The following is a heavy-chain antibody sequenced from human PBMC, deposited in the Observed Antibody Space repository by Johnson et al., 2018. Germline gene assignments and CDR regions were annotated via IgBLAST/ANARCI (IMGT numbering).Heavy chain of an antibody. V-gene: IGHV3-21*01. J-gene: IGHJ3*02. Sequence: VQLQESGGGLVQPGGSLRLSCVASGFTFSSYNMNWVRQAPGKGLEWVSSISSRSSYIDYADSGKGRFTISRDNAKTSLYLQMNSLRADETAVDSCARAADPPRSAGMAPFDIWGQGTMVTVSS. D-gene: IGHD5-18*01. CDR3: ARAADPPRSAGMAPFDI. CDR2: ISSRSSYI. CDR1: GFTFSSYN.